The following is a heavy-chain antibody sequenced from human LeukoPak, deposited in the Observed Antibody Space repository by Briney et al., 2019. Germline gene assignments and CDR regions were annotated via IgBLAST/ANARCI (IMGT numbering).Heavy chain of an antibody. CDR3: ARGFGRVRGVRPSWFDP. CDR1: GGSVSGTNYY. Sequence: PSETLSLTCSVSGGSVSGTNYYWAWIRQPPEKGLEWIGTIYYSGSTYYNVSLKSRVTISVDTSKNQFSLKLSSVTAADTAVYYCARGFGRVRGVRPSWFDPWGQGTLVTVSS. CDR2: IYYSGST. V-gene: IGHV4-39*07. J-gene: IGHJ5*02. D-gene: IGHD3-10*01.